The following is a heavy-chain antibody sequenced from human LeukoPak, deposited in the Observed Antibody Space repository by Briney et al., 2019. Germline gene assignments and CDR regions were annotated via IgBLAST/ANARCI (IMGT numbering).Heavy chain of an antibody. V-gene: IGHV3-74*01. D-gene: IGHD6-13*01. Sequence: GGSLRLSCAASGFTFSSYWMHWVRQAPGKGLVWVSRVNSDGRSTDYADSLKGRFTISRDNAKNTLYLQMNSLRAEDTAVYYCARGVYIAAAQYGYWGQGTLVTVSS. CDR2: VNSDGRST. J-gene: IGHJ4*02. CDR1: GFTFSSYW. CDR3: ARGVYIAAAQYGY.